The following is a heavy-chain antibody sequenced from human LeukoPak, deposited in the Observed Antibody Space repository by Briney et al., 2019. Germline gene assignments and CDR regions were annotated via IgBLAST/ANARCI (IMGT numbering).Heavy chain of an antibody. Sequence: ASVKVSCKASGYTFTSYAMNWVRQAPGQGLEWMGWINTNTGNPTYAQGFTGHFVFSLDTSISTAYLQISSLKAEDTAVYYCARENYDSSGYYYVRLDYWGQGTLVTVSS. J-gene: IGHJ4*02. CDR2: INTNTGNP. CDR1: GYTFTSYA. V-gene: IGHV7-4-1*02. D-gene: IGHD3-22*01. CDR3: ARENYDSSGYYYVRLDY.